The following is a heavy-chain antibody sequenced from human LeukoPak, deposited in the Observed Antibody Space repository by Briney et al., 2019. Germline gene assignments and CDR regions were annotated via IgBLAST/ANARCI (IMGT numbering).Heavy chain of an antibody. CDR2: IKEDGSEQ. CDR3: VRDSYSRDLDY. CDR1: AFTFSSYW. V-gene: IGHV3-7*01. Sequence: PGGSLRLSCAASAFTFSSYWTSWVRQAPGKGLEWVANIKEDGSEQYYVDSLKGRFTISRDNAKNSLYLQMNSLRAEDTAVYYCVRDSYSRDLDYWGQGTLVTVSS. D-gene: IGHD3-22*01. J-gene: IGHJ4*02.